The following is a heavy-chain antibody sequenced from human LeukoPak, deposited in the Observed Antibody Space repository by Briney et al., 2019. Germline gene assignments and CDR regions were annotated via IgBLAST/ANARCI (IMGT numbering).Heavy chain of an antibody. Sequence: GRSLRLSCAASGFTFDDYAMHWVRQAPGKGLEWVSGISWNSGSIGYADSVKGRFTISRDNAKNSLYLQMNSLRAEDTALYYCAKDAYYDFWSGSVGHFDYWGQGTLVTVSS. D-gene: IGHD3-3*01. CDR2: ISWNSGSI. J-gene: IGHJ4*02. V-gene: IGHV3-9*01. CDR1: GFTFDDYA. CDR3: AKDAYYDFWSGSVGHFDY.